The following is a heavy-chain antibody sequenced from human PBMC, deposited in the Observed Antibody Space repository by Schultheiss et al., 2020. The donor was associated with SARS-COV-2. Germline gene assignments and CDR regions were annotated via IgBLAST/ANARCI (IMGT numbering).Heavy chain of an antibody. CDR2: ISGSGGST. J-gene: IGHJ3*02. D-gene: IGHD5-18*01. Sequence: GGSLRLSCAASGFTFSSYWMNWVRQAPGKGLEWVSAISGSGGSTYYADSVKGRFTISRDNSKNTLYLQMNSLRAEDTAVYYCAKMDTAMVIGAFDIWGQGTMVTVSS. CDR3: AKMDTAMVIGAFDI. CDR1: GFTFSSYW. V-gene: IGHV3-23*01.